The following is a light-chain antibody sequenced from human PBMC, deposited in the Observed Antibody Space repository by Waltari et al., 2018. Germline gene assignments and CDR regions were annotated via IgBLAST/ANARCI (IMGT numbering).Light chain of an antibody. CDR1: SSDVGADKS. J-gene: IGLJ2*01. V-gene: IGLV2-8*01. Sequence: QSALTQPPSASGSPGQSVTISCTGTSSDVGADKSLSWHQLRPGKPPKLLIFEVNNRPSWVPDRFSGSRSGNTASLTVSGLQADDEADYFCSSYAGRNTVIFGGGTKLTVL. CDR3: SSYAGRNTVI. CDR2: EVN.